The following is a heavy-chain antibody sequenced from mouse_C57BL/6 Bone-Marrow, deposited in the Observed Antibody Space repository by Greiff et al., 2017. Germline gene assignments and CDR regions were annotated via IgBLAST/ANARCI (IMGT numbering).Heavy chain of an antibody. V-gene: IGHV1-69*01. Sequence: QVQLQQPGAELVMPGASVKLSCKASGYTFTSYWMHWVKQRLGQGLEWIGEIDPSDSYTNYNQKFKGKSTVTVDKSSSTAYMQLSSLTSEDSAVYYCARDGYYFDYWGQGTTLTVSS. CDR2: IDPSDSYT. CDR1: GYTFTSYW. CDR3: ARDGYYFDY. J-gene: IGHJ2*01.